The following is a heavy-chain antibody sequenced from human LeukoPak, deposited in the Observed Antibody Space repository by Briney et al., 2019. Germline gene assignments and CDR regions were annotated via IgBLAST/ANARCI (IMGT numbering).Heavy chain of an antibody. V-gene: IGHV1-8*01. D-gene: IGHD6-19*01. J-gene: IGHJ5*02. Sequence: ASVKVSCKASGYTFTSYDINWVRQATGQGLEWMGWMNPNSGNTGYAQKFQGRVTTTRNTSISTAYMELSSLRSEDTAVYYCARGQDHLVAGTNWFDPWGQGTLVTVSS. CDR3: ARGQDHLVAGTNWFDP. CDR1: GYTFTSYD. CDR2: MNPNSGNT.